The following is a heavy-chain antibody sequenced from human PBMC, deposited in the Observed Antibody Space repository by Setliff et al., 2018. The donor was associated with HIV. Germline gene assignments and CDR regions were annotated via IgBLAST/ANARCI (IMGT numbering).Heavy chain of an antibody. J-gene: IGHJ4*02. CDR3: AKGAVPAAIGGYYFDS. CDR1: GFTFSSYS. Sequence: PGESLKISCAASGFTFSSYSMNWVRQAPGKGLEWVSSLSEGGYDTYYADPVKGRFTISRDNSKNTLYLQMNSLRAEDTAVYFCAKGAVPAAIGGYYFDSWGQGTLVTVSS. CDR2: LSEGGYDT. D-gene: IGHD2-2*01. V-gene: IGHV3-23*01.